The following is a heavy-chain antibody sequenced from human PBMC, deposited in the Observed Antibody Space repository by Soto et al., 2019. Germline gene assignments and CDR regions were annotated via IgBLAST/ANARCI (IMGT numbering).Heavy chain of an antibody. CDR3: ARGEGTPGDYISGFDY. Sequence: QVQLQQWGAGLLKPSETLSLTCAVYGGSFSGYYWSWIRQPPGKGLEWIGEINHSGSTNYNPSLKMRVTIAVHTSKNQFSLKRSSVTAADTAVYYCARGEGTPGDYISGFDYWGQGTLVTVSS. J-gene: IGHJ4*02. V-gene: IGHV4-34*01. CDR1: GGSFSGYY. D-gene: IGHD4-17*01. CDR2: INHSGST.